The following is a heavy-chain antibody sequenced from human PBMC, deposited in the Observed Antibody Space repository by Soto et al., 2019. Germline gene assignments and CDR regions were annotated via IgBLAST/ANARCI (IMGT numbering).Heavy chain of an antibody. CDR2: IYYSGST. D-gene: IGHD4-17*01. J-gene: IGHJ4*02. V-gene: IGHV4-39*01. CDR3: ARHIPAGDYGPEYFDY. CDR1: GGSISSSSYY. Sequence: QLQLQESGPGLVKPSETLSLTCTVSGGSISSSSYYWGWIRQPPGKGLEWIGSIYYSGSTYYNPSLKSRVTISVDTSKNQFSLKLSSVTAADTAVYYCARHIPAGDYGPEYFDYWGQGTLVTVSS.